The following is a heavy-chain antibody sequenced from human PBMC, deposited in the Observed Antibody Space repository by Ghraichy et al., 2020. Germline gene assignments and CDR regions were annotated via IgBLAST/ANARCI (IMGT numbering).Heavy chain of an antibody. CDR2: RSYNGRA. D-gene: IGHD3-10*01. Sequence: SETLSLTCLVSGASLNCTPFPWGWLRHPPGRGHEWIEGRSYNGRAYYNPSLKSRVPLSFDTSNNHFSLKLSSVTAADTALYYCARIGDVSSFGSGSYIEWGQGTLVTVSS. CDR1: GASLNCTPFP. J-gene: IGHJ1*01. CDR3: ARIGDVSSFGSGSYIE. V-gene: IGHV4-39*07.